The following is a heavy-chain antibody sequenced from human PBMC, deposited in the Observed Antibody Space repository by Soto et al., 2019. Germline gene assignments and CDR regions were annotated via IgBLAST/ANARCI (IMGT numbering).Heavy chain of an antibody. CDR1: GYTFTGYY. D-gene: IGHD3-10*01. CDR2: INPNSGGT. CDR3: AREYIGSYYTSYYYYGMDV. V-gene: IGHV1-2*02. J-gene: IGHJ6*02. Sequence: ASVKVSCKASGYTFTGYYMHWVRQAPGQGLEWMGWINPNSGGTNYAQKFQGRVTMTRDTSISTAYMELSRLRSDDTAVYYCAREYIGSYYTSYYYYGMDVWGQGTTVTVSS.